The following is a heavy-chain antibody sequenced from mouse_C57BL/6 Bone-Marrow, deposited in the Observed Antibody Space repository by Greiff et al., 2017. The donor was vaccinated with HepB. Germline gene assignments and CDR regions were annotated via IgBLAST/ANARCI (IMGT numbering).Heavy chain of an antibody. CDR2: IYPRSGNT. Sequence: QVQLQQSGAELARPGASVKLSCKASGYTFTSYGISWVKQKTGQGLELIGEIYPRSGNTYYNEKFKGKATLTADKSSSTAYMELRSLTSEDSAVYFCARERRRVPIAYWGQGTLVTVSA. CDR3: ARERRRVPIAY. CDR1: GYTFTSYG. V-gene: IGHV1-81*01. J-gene: IGHJ3*01.